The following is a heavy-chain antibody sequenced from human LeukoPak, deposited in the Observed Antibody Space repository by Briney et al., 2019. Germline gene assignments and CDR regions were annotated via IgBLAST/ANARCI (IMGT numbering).Heavy chain of an antibody. D-gene: IGHD2-2*01. V-gene: IGHV1-69*13. Sequence: ASVKVSCKASGGTFSSYAISWVRQAPGQGLEWMGGIIPIFGTANCAQKFQGRVTITADESTSTAYMELSSLRSEDTAVYYCASSQSSIVVVAGYYMDVWGKGTTVTVSS. CDR1: GGTFSSYA. CDR3: ASSQSSIVVVAGYYMDV. J-gene: IGHJ6*03. CDR2: IIPIFGTA.